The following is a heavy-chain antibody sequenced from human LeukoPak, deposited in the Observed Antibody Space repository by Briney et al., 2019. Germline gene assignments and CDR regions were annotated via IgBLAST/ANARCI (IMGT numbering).Heavy chain of an antibody. D-gene: IGHD6-19*01. V-gene: IGHV4-4*07. J-gene: IGHJ4*02. CDR3: ARDREAVAGGNYFDY. Sequence: PSETLSLTCTVSGGSISSYYWSWIRQPAGKGLEWIGRIYTSGSTNYNPSLKSRVTMSVDTSKNQFSLKLSSVTAADTAVYYCARDREAVAGGNYFDYWGQGTLVTVSS. CDR2: IYTSGST. CDR1: GGSISSYY.